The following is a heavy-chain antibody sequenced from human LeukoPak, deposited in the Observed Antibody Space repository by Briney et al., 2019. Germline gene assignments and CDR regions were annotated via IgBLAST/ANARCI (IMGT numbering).Heavy chain of an antibody. V-gene: IGHV3-73*01. Sequence: GGPLRLSCAASGFTFSGSAMHWVRQASGKGLEWVGRIRSKANSYATAYAASVKGRFTITRDDSKNTAYLQMNSLKTEDTAVYYCTRRPPDYYGMDVWGQGTTVTVSS. CDR1: GFTFSGSA. CDR3: TRRPPDYYGMDV. CDR2: IRSKANSYAT. J-gene: IGHJ6*02.